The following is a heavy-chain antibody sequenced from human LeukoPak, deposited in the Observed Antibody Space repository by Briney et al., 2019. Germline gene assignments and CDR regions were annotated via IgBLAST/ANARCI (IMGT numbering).Heavy chain of an antibody. D-gene: IGHD2-21*02. CDR2: IFYSGST. J-gene: IGHJ4*02. Sequence: SETLSLTCTVSGGSISSYYWGWIRQPPGKGLEWIGSIFYSGSTYYNPSLKSRVTISVGTSKNQFSLKLSSVTAADTAVYYRARLDYCGGDCYFWGQGTLVTVSS. V-gene: IGHV4-39*01. CDR3: ARLDYCGGDCYF. CDR1: GGSISSYY.